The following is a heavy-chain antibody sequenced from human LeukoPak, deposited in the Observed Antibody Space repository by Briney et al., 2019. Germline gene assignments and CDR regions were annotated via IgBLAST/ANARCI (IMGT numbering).Heavy chain of an antibody. Sequence: SVKVSCKASGGTFSSYTISWVRRAPGQGLEWMGRIIPILGIANYAQKFQGRVTITADKSTSTAYMELSSLRSEDTAVYYCARDWSGYCSSTSCFHYYFDYWGQGTLVTVSS. CDR2: IIPILGIA. V-gene: IGHV1-69*04. J-gene: IGHJ4*02. D-gene: IGHD2-2*03. CDR1: GGTFSSYT. CDR3: ARDWSGYCSSTSCFHYYFDY.